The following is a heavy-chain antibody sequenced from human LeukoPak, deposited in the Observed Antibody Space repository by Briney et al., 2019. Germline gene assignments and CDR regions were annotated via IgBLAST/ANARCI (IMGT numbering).Heavy chain of an antibody. Sequence: ASVKVSCKASGYTFTSYGISWVRQAPGQGLEWMGWISAYNGNTNYAQKFQGRVTMTRDTSISTAYMELSRLRSDNTAVYYCARDPPDYYGSGTETDYWGQGTLVTVSS. CDR1: GYTFTSYG. J-gene: IGHJ4*02. CDR3: ARDPPDYYGSGTETDY. V-gene: IGHV1-18*01. CDR2: ISAYNGNT. D-gene: IGHD3-10*01.